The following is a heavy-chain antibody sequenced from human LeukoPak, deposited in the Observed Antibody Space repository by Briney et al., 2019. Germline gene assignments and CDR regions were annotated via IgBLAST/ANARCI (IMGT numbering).Heavy chain of an antibody. D-gene: IGHD6-6*01. Sequence: PSETLSLTCTVSGGSISSYYWSWIRQPPGKGLEWIGYIYDSGSTNYNPSLKSRVTISVDTSKNQFSLELSSVTAADTAVYYCARETSAAPAGIYYYYYMDVWGKGTTVTVSS. CDR1: GGSISSYY. V-gene: IGHV4-59*01. CDR2: IYDSGST. J-gene: IGHJ6*03. CDR3: ARETSAAPAGIYYYYYMDV.